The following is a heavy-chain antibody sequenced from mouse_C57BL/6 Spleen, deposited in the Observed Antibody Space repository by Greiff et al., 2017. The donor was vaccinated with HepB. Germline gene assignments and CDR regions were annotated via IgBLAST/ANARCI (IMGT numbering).Heavy chain of an antibody. V-gene: IGHV1-7*01. CDR1: GYTFTSYW. CDR2: INPSSGYT. D-gene: IGHD1-1*01. CDR3: ARTTVVFYWYFDV. Sequence: VQLQQSGAELAKPGASVKLSCKASGYTFTSYWMHWVKQRPGQGLEWIGYINPSSGYTKYNQKFKDKATLTADKSSSTAYMQLSSLTYEDSAVYYCARTTVVFYWYFDVWGTGTTVTVSS. J-gene: IGHJ1*03.